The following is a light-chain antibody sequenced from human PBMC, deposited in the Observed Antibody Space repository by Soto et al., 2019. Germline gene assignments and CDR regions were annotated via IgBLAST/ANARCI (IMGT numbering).Light chain of an antibody. V-gene: IGLV2-14*01. CDR2: GVS. CDR1: SSDFGGYNY. J-gene: IGLJ1*01. Sequence: QSVLTQPASVSGSPGQSITISCTGTSSDFGGYNYVSWYQHHPGKAPKLIIYGVSDRPSGVSSRFSGSKSGNTASLTISGLQAEDEADYYCSSYTGRSTRVFGTGTKVTVL. CDR3: SSYTGRSTRV.